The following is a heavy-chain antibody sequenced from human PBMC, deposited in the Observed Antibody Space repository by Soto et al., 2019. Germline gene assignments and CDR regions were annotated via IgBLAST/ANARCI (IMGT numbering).Heavy chain of an antibody. D-gene: IGHD1-20*01. CDR1: GGSISSGGYS. Sequence: NPSETLSLTCAVSGGSISSGGYSWSWIRQPPGKGLEWIGYIYHSGSTYYNPSLKSRVTISVDRSKNQFSLKLSSVTAADTAVYYCATITGTTGADYWGQGTLVTVS. CDR2: IYHSGST. V-gene: IGHV4-30-2*01. CDR3: ATITGTTGADY. J-gene: IGHJ4*02.